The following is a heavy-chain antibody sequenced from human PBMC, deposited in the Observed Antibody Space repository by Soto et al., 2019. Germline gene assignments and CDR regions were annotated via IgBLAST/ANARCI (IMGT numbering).Heavy chain of an antibody. J-gene: IGHJ4*02. D-gene: IGHD3-22*01. CDR1: GRSITSYY. CDR3: ARTYDSNGYANEFDS. CDR2: IYDNGIT. Sequence: QVVLQESGPGLVKPSETLSLTCSVSGRSITSYYWSWVRPPPGKGLDWIGYIYDNGITSQNPSLKSRVTMAADTSQNQFSLKLTSVTGADTAVYYCARTYDSNGYANEFDSWGQGILVTVTA. V-gene: IGHV4-59*12.